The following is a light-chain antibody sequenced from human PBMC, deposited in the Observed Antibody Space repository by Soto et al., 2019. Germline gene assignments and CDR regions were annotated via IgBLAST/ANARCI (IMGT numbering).Light chain of an antibody. V-gene: IGLV1-40*01. J-gene: IGLJ3*02. CDR2: GNS. CDR3: QSYDSSLSGV. Sequence: QSVLTQSPSASGTPGQRVSISCSGSTSNIGTHTVNWYQHVPGTAPKLLIYGNSNRPSGVPDRFSGSKSGTSASLAITGLQAEDEADYYCQSYDSSLSGVFGGGTKLTVL. CDR1: TSNIGTHT.